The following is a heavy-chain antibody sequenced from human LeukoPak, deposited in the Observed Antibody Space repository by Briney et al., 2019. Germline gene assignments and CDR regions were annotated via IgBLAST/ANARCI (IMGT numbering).Heavy chain of an antibody. CDR2: ISFSGST. CDR1: GVSISNHY. Sequence: PSETLSLTCTVSGVSISNHYWSWIRQPPGKKLEYIGYISFSGSTNHNPSLKSRVSISLDTSKNQFSPNLKSVTAADTAVYYCARDQYHGSGTYAWFDPWGQGTLVTVSS. V-gene: IGHV4-59*11. J-gene: IGHJ5*02. CDR3: ARDQYHGSGTYAWFDP. D-gene: IGHD3-10*01.